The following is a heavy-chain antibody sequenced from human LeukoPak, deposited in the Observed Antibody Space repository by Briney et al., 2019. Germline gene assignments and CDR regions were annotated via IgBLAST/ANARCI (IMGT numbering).Heavy chain of an antibody. CDR1: GFTFSSYN. D-gene: IGHD3-3*01. V-gene: IGHV3-21*01. CDR2: ISSRSSYI. CDR3: ASGVNYFDY. J-gene: IGHJ4*02. Sequence: GGSLRLSCAASGFTFSSYNIKWVGQAPGKGLGWVSSISSRSSYIFYADSVKGRFTISRDNAKKSLYLQMNSLRAEDTAVYYCASGVNYFDYWGQGTLVTVSS.